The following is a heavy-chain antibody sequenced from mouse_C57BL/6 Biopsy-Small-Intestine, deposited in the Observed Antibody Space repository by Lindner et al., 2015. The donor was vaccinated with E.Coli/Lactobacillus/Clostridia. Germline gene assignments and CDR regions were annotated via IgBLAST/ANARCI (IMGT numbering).Heavy chain of an antibody. Sequence: VQLQESGTELARPGASVKLSCKASGNSFTSYGINWVKQRIGQGLEWIGQIYPRSGNTYYNENFKGKATLTVDKSSSTAYMELRSLTSEDSAVYFCAREEHNYDEFYFDYWGQGTTLTVSS. J-gene: IGHJ2*01. V-gene: IGHV1-81*01. CDR2: IYPRSGNT. CDR3: AREEHNYDEFYFDY. CDR1: GNSFTSYG. D-gene: IGHD2-12*01.